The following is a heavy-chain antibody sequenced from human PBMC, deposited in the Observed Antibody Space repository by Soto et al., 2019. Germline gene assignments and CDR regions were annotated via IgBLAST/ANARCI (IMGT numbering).Heavy chain of an antibody. D-gene: IGHD2-8*02. Sequence: QVQLQEAGPRLVKPSQTLSLTCTVSGASITNDAFFWTWVRQHPEKGLEWLAYITYGGSIYYDPSLRSRLTVSIDKSKSQFSLNVRSVTAADTAVYYCAKMERTQLCLLVQNWGQGLLVTVSS. CDR1: GASITNDAFF. CDR2: ITYGGSI. V-gene: IGHV4-31*03. CDR3: AKMERTQLCLLVQN. J-gene: IGHJ4*02.